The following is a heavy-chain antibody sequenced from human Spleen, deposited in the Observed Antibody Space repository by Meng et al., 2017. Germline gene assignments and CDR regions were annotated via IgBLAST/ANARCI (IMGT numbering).Heavy chain of an antibody. CDR3: ARDNYYGSGIRG. Sequence: SETLSLTCTVSGYSISSDYYWGWIRQAPGKGLEWIGSIYDSGRTYYNPSLKSRVTISVDTSKNQFSLKLSSVTAADTAVYYCARDNYYGSGIRGWGQGTLVTVSS. V-gene: IGHV4-38-2*02. CDR2: IYDSGRT. CDR1: GYSISSDYY. J-gene: IGHJ4*02. D-gene: IGHD3-10*01.